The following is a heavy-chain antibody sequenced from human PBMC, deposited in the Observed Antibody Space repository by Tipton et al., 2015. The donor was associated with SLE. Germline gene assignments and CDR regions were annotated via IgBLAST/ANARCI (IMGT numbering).Heavy chain of an antibody. CDR1: GFTFSNNW. D-gene: IGHD2-2*01. J-gene: IGHJ5*02. CDR2: INQDGSEK. V-gene: IGHV3-7*01. CDR3: ARHAT. Sequence: SLRLSCVVSGFTFSNNWMTWVRPAPGKGLECVAKINQDGSEKYYVDSVKGRFTISRDNAKNSLYLQMNSLRAEDTAVYFCARHATWGQGTLVTVSS.